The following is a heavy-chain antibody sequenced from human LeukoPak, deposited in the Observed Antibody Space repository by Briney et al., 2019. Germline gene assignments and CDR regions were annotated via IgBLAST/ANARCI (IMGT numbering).Heavy chain of an antibody. CDR3: ARGSHVWGSYHRFGY. CDR2: INHSGST. J-gene: IGHJ4*02. Sequence: PSETLSLTCAVYGGSFSGYYWSWIRQPPGKGLEWIGEINHSGSTNYNPSLKSRVTISVDTSKNQFSLKLSSVTAADTAVYYCARGSHVWGSYHRFGYWGQGTLVTVSS. D-gene: IGHD3-16*02. CDR1: GGSFSGYY. V-gene: IGHV4-34*01.